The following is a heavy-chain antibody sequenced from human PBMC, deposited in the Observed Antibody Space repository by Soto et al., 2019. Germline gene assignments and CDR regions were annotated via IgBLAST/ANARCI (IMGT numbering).Heavy chain of an antibody. CDR2: IYPGDSDT. D-gene: IGHD3-10*01. CDR3: ARHRITMVRGVSAEGYNWFDP. J-gene: IGHJ5*02. CDR1: GYSFTSYW. V-gene: IGHV5-51*01. Sequence: GESLKISCKGSGYSFTSYWIGWVRQMPGKGLEWMGIIYPGDSDTRYSPSIQGQVTISADKSIRTAYLQWSSLKASDTAMYYCARHRITMVRGVSAEGYNWFDPWGQGTLVTVSS.